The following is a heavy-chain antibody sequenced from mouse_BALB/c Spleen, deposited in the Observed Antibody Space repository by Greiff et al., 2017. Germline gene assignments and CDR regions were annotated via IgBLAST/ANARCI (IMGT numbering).Heavy chain of an antibody. Sequence: EVMLVESGGGLVKPGGSLKLSCAASGFTFSSYAMSWVRQTPEKRLEWVASISSGGSTYYPDSVKGRFTISRDNARNILYLQMSSLRSEDTAMYYCARGGDYYGSSYGYWGQGTLVTVSA. J-gene: IGHJ3*01. V-gene: IGHV5-6-5*01. CDR3: ARGGDYYGSSYGY. CDR1: GFTFSSYA. D-gene: IGHD1-1*01. CDR2: ISSGGST.